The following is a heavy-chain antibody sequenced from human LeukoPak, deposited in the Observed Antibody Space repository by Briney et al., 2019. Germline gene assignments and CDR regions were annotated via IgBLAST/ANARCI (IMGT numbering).Heavy chain of an antibody. D-gene: IGHD5-12*01. CDR2: ISSSSSYI. CDR3: ARVAYSGYDYMGAHFDY. Sequence: GGSLTLSCAASGFTFSSYSMHWVRQAPGKGLEWVSSISSSSSYIYYADSVKGRFTISRDNAKNSLYLQMNSLRAEDTAVYYCARVAYSGYDYMGAHFDYWGQGTLVTVSS. V-gene: IGHV3-21*01. J-gene: IGHJ4*02. CDR1: GFTFSSYS.